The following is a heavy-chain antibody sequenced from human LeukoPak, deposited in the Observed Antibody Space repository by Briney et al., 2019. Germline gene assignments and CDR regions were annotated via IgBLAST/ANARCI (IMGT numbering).Heavy chain of an antibody. CDR1: GYDFFYYW. CDR3: VRKVTLGCFDP. D-gene: IGHD1-26*01. Sequence: GESLKISCEGSGYDFFYYWSGWVRQMPRKGLGWVWIIYPGDSATRYRPSFHGQVTISAANCSNTASPQWGRLYAPGTRLYYCVRKVTLGCFDPWGQGTLVTVSS. V-gene: IGHV5-51*01. CDR2: IYPGDSAT. J-gene: IGHJ5*02.